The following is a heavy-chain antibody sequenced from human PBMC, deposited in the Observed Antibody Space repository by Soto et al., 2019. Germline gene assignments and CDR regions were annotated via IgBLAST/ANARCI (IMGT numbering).Heavy chain of an antibody. V-gene: IGHV4-30-2*01. D-gene: IGHD3-3*01. CDR2: IYHSGST. Sequence: TSETLSLTCAVSGGSISSGGYSWSWIRQPPGKGLEWIGYIYHSGSTYYNPSLKSRVTISVDRSKNQFSLKLSSVTAADTAVYYCARSPRPPYYDFWSGYVARYYYYGMDVWGQGTTVTVSS. J-gene: IGHJ6*02. CDR3: ARSPRPPYYDFWSGYVARYYYYGMDV. CDR1: GGSISSGGYS.